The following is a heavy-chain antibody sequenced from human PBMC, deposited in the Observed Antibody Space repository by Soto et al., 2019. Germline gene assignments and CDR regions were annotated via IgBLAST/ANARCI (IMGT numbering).Heavy chain of an antibody. CDR3: ARRPPRGIGFGDCEGLAI. J-gene: IGHJ2*01. D-gene: IGHD2-21*02. V-gene: IGHV4-34*01. CDR2: INHSGRD. Sequence: QVHLQQWGAGLLKPSETLSLTCGVDGGSFSGYHWTWIRQSPGKGLEWTGEINHSGRDNYHPSLNSRLCMSVYSSKKHCSLKLTSVTAADTAIYFCARRPPRGIGFGDCEGLAIWGLGTLVTVSS. CDR1: GGSFSGYH.